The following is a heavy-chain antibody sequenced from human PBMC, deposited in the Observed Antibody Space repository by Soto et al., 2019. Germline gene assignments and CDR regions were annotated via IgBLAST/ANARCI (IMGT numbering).Heavy chain of an antibody. J-gene: IGHJ3*02. CDR1: GGSISTGGYY. CDR3: ASVRCELHDAFDI. Sequence: QVQLQESGPGLVKPSQTLSLTCTVSGGSISTGGYYWSWIRQHPGRGLEWIGYIYHSGMTYSNPSLQSRVAISIDTSKNPFSLKLSSVTAADTAVYYCASVRCELHDAFDIWGQGTMVTVSS. D-gene: IGHD1-7*01. CDR2: IYHSGMT. V-gene: IGHV4-31*03.